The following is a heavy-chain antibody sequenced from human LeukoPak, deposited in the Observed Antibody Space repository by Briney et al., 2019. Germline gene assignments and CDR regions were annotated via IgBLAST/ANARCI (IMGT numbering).Heavy chain of an antibody. CDR1: GDSVSGSPYY. CDR3: ARYKFHNYFDP. D-gene: IGHD5-24*01. J-gene: IGHJ5*02. CDR2: TFSTST. V-gene: IGHV4-61*01. Sequence: KPSETLSLTCSVSGDSVSGSPYYWGWIRQPPGRGLEWIGNTFSTSTLYNASLRSRVTIVVDTSKNQFSLKLTSATAADTAIYFCARYKFHNYFDPWGQGTLVVVSS.